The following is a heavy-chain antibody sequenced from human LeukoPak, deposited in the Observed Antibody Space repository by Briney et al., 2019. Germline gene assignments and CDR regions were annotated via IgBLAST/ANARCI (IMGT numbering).Heavy chain of an antibody. V-gene: IGHV4-39*07. CDR1: GGSISSSSYY. D-gene: IGHD3-22*01. CDR3: ARQYYYDPIDY. Sequence: SETLSLTCTVSGGSISSSSYYWGWIRQPPGKGLEWIGSIYYSGGTYYNPSLKSRVTISVDTSKNQFSLKLSSVTAADTAVYYCARQYYYDPIDYWGQGTLVTVSS. CDR2: IYYSGGT. J-gene: IGHJ4*02.